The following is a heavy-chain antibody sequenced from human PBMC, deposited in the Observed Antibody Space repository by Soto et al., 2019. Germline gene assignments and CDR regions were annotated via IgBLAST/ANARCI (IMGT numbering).Heavy chain of an antibody. CDR1: GGSISSGGYY. D-gene: IGHD3-22*01. Sequence: PSETLSLTCTVSGGSISSGGYYWNWIRQHPGKGLEWIGYIYYSGSTYYNPSLKSRVTISVDTSKNQFSLKLSSVTAADTAVYYCARDRRYDSSVYYYPATYSLPRGGWFDPWGQGTLVTVPS. CDR2: IYYSGST. J-gene: IGHJ5*02. CDR3: ARDRRYDSSVYYYPATYSLPRGGWFDP. V-gene: IGHV4-31*03.